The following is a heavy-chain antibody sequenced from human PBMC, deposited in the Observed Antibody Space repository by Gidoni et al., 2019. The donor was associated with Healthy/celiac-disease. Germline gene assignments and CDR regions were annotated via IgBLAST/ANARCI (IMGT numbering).Heavy chain of an antibody. D-gene: IGHD1-26*01. CDR1: GFTFSSYA. CDR2: IAYDGSNK. V-gene: IGHV3-30-3*01. Sequence: QVQLVESGGGVVQPGRSLRLSCAASGFTFSSYAMHWVRQAPGKGLGWVAVIAYDGSNKYYADSVKGRFTISRDNSKNTLYLQMNSLRAEDTAVYYCARDGVGAGVLAFDYWGQGTLVTVSS. CDR3: ARDGVGAGVLAFDY. J-gene: IGHJ4*02.